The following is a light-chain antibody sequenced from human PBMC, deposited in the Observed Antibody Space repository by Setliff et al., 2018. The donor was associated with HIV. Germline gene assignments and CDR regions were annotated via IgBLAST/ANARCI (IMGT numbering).Light chain of an antibody. CDR1: SSDIGGYNY. Sequence: QSALSQPASVSGSPGQSITISCTGTSSDIGGYNYVSWYQQHPGKAPKLMIYEVTNRPSGVSNRFSGSKSANTASLTISGLQAEDEADYYCSSYASTNTLPFGTGTKVTVL. CDR3: SSYASTNTLP. CDR2: EVT. J-gene: IGLJ1*01. V-gene: IGLV2-14*01.